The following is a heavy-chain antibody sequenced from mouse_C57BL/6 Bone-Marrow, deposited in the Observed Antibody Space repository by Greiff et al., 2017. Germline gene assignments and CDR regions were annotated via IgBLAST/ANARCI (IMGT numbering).Heavy chain of an antibody. CDR3: ARSGTVLAPSYWYFDV. Sequence: VQLKESGPELVKPGASVKISCKASGYSFTDYNMNWVKQSNGKSLEWIGVINPNYGTTSYNQKFKGQATLTVDPSSSTAYMQLNSLTSEDSAVYYCARSGTVLAPSYWYFDVWGTGTTVTVSS. CDR2: INPNYGTT. J-gene: IGHJ1*03. V-gene: IGHV1-39*01. CDR1: GYSFTDYN. D-gene: IGHD1-1*01.